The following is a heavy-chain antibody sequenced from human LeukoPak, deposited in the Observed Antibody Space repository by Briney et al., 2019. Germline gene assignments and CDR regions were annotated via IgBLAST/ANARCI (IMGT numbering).Heavy chain of an antibody. CDR2: IIPIFGTT. D-gene: IGHD3-10*01. CDR3: ARDTPAISSGSFSPEDWFDP. CDR1: GGTFSNYA. Sequence: SVKVSCKASGGTFSNYAITWVRQAPGQGLEWMGGIIPIFGTTTYAQKFQGRVTITADESTSTAYMELSSLRSEDTAVYYCARDTPAISSGSFSPEDWFDPWGQGTLVTVSS. V-gene: IGHV1-69*01. J-gene: IGHJ5*02.